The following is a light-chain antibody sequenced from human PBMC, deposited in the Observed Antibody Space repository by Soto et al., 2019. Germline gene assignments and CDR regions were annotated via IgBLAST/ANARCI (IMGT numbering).Light chain of an antibody. CDR2: EVT. J-gene: IGLJ3*02. V-gene: IGLV2-8*01. CDR3: SSYTGSNNLVV. Sequence: QSALTQPPSASGSPGQSVAISCTGTSSDVGGYNYVSWYQQHPGTAPKLIIYEVTKRPSGVPGRFSGSKSGNTASLIVSGLQAEDEADYYCSSYTGSNNLVVFGGGTKLTVL. CDR1: SSDVGGYNY.